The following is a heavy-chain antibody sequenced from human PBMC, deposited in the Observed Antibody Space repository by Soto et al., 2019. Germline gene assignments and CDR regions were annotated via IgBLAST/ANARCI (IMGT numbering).Heavy chain of an antibody. J-gene: IGHJ6*02. D-gene: IGHD4-17*01. CDR2: ISAYNGDT. Sequence: ASVKVSCKASGYSFTAHGISWVRRAPGHGLEWMGWISAYNGDTHYVQRFQGRLTMTTDTSTSTAYMELRSLTSDDTAVYYCARDPPFSGILRGTPLMDVWGQGTTVTVSS. CDR3: ARDPPFSGILRGTPLMDV. CDR1: GYSFTAHG. V-gene: IGHV1-18*04.